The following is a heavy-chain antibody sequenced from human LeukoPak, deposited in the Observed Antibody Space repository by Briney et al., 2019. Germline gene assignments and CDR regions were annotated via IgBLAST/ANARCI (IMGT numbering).Heavy chain of an antibody. D-gene: IGHD2-15*01. J-gene: IGHJ4*02. V-gene: IGHV3-23*01. CDR1: GFTFRSYA. Sequence: PGGSLRLSCAASGFTFRSYAVSWVRQTPGKGLEWVSAISDSGGSTNYADSVKGRFTISRDNSKNTLHLQMYSLRAEDTAVYYCAKRSCSGGSCNFDYWGQGTLVTVSS. CDR3: AKRSCSGGSCNFDY. CDR2: ISDSGGST.